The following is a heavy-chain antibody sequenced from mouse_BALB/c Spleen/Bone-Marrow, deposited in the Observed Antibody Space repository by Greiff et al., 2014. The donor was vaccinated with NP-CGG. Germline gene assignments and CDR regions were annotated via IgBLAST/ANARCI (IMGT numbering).Heavy chain of an antibody. D-gene: IGHD1-2*01. J-gene: IGHJ4*01. V-gene: IGHV5-17*02. CDR1: GITFSSFG. CDR2: ISSGSSTI. CDR3: ARDYGHAMDY. Sequence: DVMLVESGGGLVQPGGSRKLSCAASGITFSSFGMHWVRQAPEKGLEWVAYISSGSSTIYYADTVKGRFTISRDNPKNTLFLQMTSLRSEDTAMYYCARDYGHAMDYWGQGTSVTVSS.